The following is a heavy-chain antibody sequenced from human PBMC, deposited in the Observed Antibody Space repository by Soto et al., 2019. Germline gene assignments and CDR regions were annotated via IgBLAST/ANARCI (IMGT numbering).Heavy chain of an antibody. CDR2: IYSGGST. J-gene: IGHJ6*02. V-gene: IGHV3-53*01. Sequence: EVQLVESGGGLIQPGGSLRLSCAASGFTVSSNYMSWVRQAPGKGLEWVSVIYSGGSTYYADSVKGRFTISRDNSKNTLYLQMNSLRAEDTAVYYCARAPYYYDSSGYYDSDYYYGMDVWGQGTTVTVSS. D-gene: IGHD3-22*01. CDR1: GFTVSSNY. CDR3: ARAPYYYDSSGYYDSDYYYGMDV.